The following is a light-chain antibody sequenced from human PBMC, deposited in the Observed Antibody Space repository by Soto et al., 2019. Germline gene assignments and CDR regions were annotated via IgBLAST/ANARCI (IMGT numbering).Light chain of an antibody. J-gene: IGKJ2*01. CDR2: GAS. CDR3: QQSANSPFT. Sequence: EIVLTQSPGTLPLSPGERATLSCRASQSVSSNYLFWYQQKPGQAPRPLIYGASSRATGIPDRFSGSGSGQDFNLTISRLEPEDFAVYYCQQSANSPFTFGQGTKLEIK. V-gene: IGKV3-20*01. CDR1: QSVSSNY.